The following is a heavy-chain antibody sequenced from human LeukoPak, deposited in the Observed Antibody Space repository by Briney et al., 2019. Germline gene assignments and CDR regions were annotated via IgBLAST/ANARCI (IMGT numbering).Heavy chain of an antibody. V-gene: IGHV4-4*07. CDR3: ARGKVVAGTPGQNSWDY. CDR1: GGSISSYY. Sequence: PSETLSLTCTVSGGSISSYYWGWIRQPAGKGLEWIGRIHTSGSTNYNPSLKSRITMSVDTSKNQFSLKLSSVTAADTAVYYCARGKVVAGTPGQNSWDYWGQGTLVTVSS. D-gene: IGHD6-19*01. CDR2: IHTSGST. J-gene: IGHJ4*02.